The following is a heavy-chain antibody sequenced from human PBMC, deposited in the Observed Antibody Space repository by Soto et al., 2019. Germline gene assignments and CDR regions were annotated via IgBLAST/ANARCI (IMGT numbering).Heavy chain of an antibody. Sequence: GGSLTLSCAASGFVFSTYGMHWVRQAPGKGLEWVAVISYDGSNKYYADSVKDRFTISRDNYKNTLYLEMNSLRPEDTAVYECEKEGDERSGYLSEGFDYWGQGKLVTVSS. CDR2: ISYDGSNK. D-gene: IGHD3-22*01. J-gene: IGHJ4*02. V-gene: IGHV3-30*18. CDR1: GFVFSTYG. CDR3: EKEGDERSGYLSEGFDY.